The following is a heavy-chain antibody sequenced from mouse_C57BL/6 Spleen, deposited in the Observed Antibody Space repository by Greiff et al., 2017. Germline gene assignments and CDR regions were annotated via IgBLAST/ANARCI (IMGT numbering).Heavy chain of an antibody. V-gene: IGHV1-85*01. CDR3: ARSYYYGNGWYFDV. CDR1: GYAFSSSW. Sequence: QVQLQQSGPELVKPGASVKISCKASGYAFSSSWMNWVKQRPGKGLEWIGWIYPRDGSTKYNEKFKGKATLTVDTSSSTAYMELHSLTSEDSAVYFCARSYYYGNGWYFDVWGTGTTVTVSS. CDR2: IYPRDGST. D-gene: IGHD1-1*01. J-gene: IGHJ1*03.